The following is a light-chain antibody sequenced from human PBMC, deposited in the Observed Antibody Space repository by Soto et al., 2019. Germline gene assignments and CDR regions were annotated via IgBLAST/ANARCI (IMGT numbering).Light chain of an antibody. Sequence: DIVLTQSPASLAVSLGEGATISCKSSQNVLYSSNMMNYLAWFQQKPGQPPKLLIYWASARESGVPDRFSGGGSGTNFTLTISSLQAEDVAVYYCQQYYVTPWTFGQGTKVEVK. CDR3: QQYYVTPWT. CDR2: WAS. J-gene: IGKJ1*01. CDR1: QNVLYSSNMMNY. V-gene: IGKV4-1*01.